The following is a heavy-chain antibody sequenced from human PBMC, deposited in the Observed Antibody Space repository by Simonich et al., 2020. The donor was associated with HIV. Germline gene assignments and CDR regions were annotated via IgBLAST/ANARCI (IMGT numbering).Heavy chain of an antibody. Sequence: QVQLLESGPGLVKPSQTLSLTCTVSGGSINSGGYYWSWIRQHPGKGLVWIGYIYPRGRTYYNPSRKSRFSISLDTSKNQVSLKLSSVTAADTAVYYCARVLYDSSGYYRYFDYWGQGTLVTVSS. CDR1: GGSINSGGYY. CDR3: ARVLYDSSGYYRYFDY. D-gene: IGHD3-22*01. V-gene: IGHV4-31*03. CDR2: IYPRGRT. J-gene: IGHJ4*02.